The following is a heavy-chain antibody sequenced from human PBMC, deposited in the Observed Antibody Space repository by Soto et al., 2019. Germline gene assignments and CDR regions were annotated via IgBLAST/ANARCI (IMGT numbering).Heavy chain of an antibody. J-gene: IGHJ4*02. V-gene: IGHV2-5*02. CDR1: GFSFTTSQVG. D-gene: IGHD6-19*01. CDR3: AHRPGGYMSGWDNVYFDY. Sequence: QITLDESGPTLVKPTQTLTLTCTFSGFSFTTSQVGVGWIRQPPGKAQEWLGLIYWDDDKRYSPSLRSRLTITKDTSKNQVVLTMTNMDPMDTATYYCAHRPGGYMSGWDNVYFDYWGRGALVTVSS. CDR2: IYWDDDK.